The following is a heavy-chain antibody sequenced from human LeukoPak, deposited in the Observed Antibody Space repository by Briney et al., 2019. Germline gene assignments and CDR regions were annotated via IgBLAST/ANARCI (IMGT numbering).Heavy chain of an antibody. Sequence: KPSETLSLTCAVSGYSISSGSYWGWIRQPPGKGLEWIGNIYHSGNTYYNPSLKSRVTISVDTSKNQFSLKLSSVTASDTAVYYCARISPYYGDYPQYYYYYMGVWGKGTTVTVSS. J-gene: IGHJ6*03. CDR1: GYSISSGSY. CDR2: IYHSGNT. D-gene: IGHD4-17*01. V-gene: IGHV4-38-2*01. CDR3: ARISPYYGDYPQYYYYYMGV.